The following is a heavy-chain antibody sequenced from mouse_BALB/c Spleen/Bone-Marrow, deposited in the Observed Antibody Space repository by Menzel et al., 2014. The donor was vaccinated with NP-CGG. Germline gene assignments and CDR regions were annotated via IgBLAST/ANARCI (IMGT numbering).Heavy chain of an antibody. Sequence: EVKVEESGGGLVQPGGSLKLSCAASGFDFSRYWMSWVRQAPGKGLEWIGEINPDSSTINYTPSLKDKFIISRDNAKNTLYLQMSKVRSEDTAFYYCARQGYYGKGDYWGQGTTLTVSS. CDR3: ARQGYYGKGDY. V-gene: IGHV4-1*02. CDR2: INPDSSTI. D-gene: IGHD2-1*01. CDR1: GFDFSRYW. J-gene: IGHJ2*01.